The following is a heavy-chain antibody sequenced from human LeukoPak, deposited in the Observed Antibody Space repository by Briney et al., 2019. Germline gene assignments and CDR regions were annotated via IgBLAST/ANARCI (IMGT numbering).Heavy chain of an antibody. V-gene: IGHV3-30-3*01. Sequence: GRSLRLSCAASGFTFSSYAMHWVRQAPGKGLEWVAVISYDGSNKYYADSVKGRFTISRDNSKNTLYLQMNSLRAEDTAVYYCARGTDVVPAAPDYYYYGMDVWGQGTTVTVSS. CDR2: ISYDGSNK. D-gene: IGHD2-2*01. J-gene: IGHJ6*02. CDR1: GFTFSSYA. CDR3: ARGTDVVPAAPDYYYYGMDV.